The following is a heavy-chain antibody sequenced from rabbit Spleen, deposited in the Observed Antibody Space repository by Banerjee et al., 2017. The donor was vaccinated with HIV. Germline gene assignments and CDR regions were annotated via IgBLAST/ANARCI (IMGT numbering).Heavy chain of an antibody. D-gene: IGHD7-1*01. Sequence: QEQLVESGGDLVKPGASLTLTCTASGFSFSGIQYMCWVRQAPGKGLEWIACIAAGSSGFIYSASWAKGRFTISKTSSTTVTLQMTSLTVADTATYFCARNPVFSYCNLWGPGTLVTVS. V-gene: IGHV1S45*01. CDR2: IAAGSSGFI. CDR1: GFSFSGIQY. J-gene: IGHJ4*01. CDR3: ARNPVFSYCNL.